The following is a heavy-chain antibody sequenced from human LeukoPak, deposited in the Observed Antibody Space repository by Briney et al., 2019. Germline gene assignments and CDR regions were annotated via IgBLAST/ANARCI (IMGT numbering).Heavy chain of an antibody. Sequence: KPSETLSLTCTVSGGSISSSSSFWAWIRQPPGKGLEWIGSTYYSESTYYNPSLKSRVTISVDTSKNQFSLKLSSVTAADTAVYYCARSIELWPHFDYWGQGTLVTVSS. CDR3: ARSIELWPHFDY. J-gene: IGHJ4*02. CDR2: TYYSEST. V-gene: IGHV4-39*01. D-gene: IGHD5-18*01. CDR1: GGSISSSSSF.